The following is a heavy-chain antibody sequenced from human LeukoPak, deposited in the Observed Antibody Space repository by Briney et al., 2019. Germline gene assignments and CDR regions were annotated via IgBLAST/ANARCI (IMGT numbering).Heavy chain of an antibody. Sequence: ASVKVSCKASGYTFTSYGISWVRQAPGQGLEWMGWISAYNGNTNYAQKLQGRVTMTTDTSTSTAYMELRSLRSDDTAVYYCARDLGENWNYEYFDYWGQGTLVTVSS. CDR2: ISAYNGNT. V-gene: IGHV1-18*01. J-gene: IGHJ4*02. CDR1: GYTFTSYG. CDR3: ARDLGENWNYEYFDY. D-gene: IGHD1-7*01.